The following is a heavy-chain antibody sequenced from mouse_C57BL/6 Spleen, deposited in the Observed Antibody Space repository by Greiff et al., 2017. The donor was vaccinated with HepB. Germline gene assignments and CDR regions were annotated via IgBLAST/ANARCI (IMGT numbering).Heavy chain of an antibody. V-gene: IGHV5-9-1*02. J-gene: IGHJ3*01. CDR1: GFTFSSYA. Sequence: EVKLVESGAGLVKPGGSLKLSCAASGFTFSSYAMSWVRQTPEKRLEWVAYISSGGDYTYYADTVKGRFTISRDNAKNTLYLQKSSLKTEDTAMYYCTRGGGMVATEGAWFAYWGQGTLVTVSA. CDR3: TRGGGMVATEGAWFAY. D-gene: IGHD2-2*01. CDR2: ISSGGDYT.